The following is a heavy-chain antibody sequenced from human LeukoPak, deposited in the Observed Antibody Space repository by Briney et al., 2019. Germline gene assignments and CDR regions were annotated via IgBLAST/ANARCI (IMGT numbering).Heavy chain of an antibody. D-gene: IGHD5-12*01. V-gene: IGHV3-33*01. Sequence: GGSLRLSCAASGFTFSSYGMHWVRQAPGKGLEWVAVIWYDGSNKYYADYVKGRFTISRDNSKTTLSLEMNSLRAEDTAVYYCAREEDIVPTYLDYWGQGTLVTVSS. CDR3: AREEDIVPTYLDY. CDR2: IWYDGSNK. CDR1: GFTFSSYG. J-gene: IGHJ4*02.